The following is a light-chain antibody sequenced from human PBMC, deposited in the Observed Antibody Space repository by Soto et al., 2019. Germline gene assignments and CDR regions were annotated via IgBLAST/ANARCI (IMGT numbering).Light chain of an antibody. V-gene: IGLV1-44*01. CDR1: SSNIGSYY. CDR2: SDN. J-gene: IGLJ2*01. CDR3: AAWDDSLNGHVV. Sequence: QSVLTQTPSASGTPGQRVTISCSGSSSNIGSYYVNWYQQLPGTAPKLLIFSDNQRPSGVPDRFSGYKSGASASLAISGLQSEDEADYYCAAWDDSLNGHVVFGGGTKLTVL.